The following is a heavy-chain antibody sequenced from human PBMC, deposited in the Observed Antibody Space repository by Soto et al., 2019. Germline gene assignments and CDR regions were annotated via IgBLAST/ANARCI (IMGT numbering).Heavy chain of an antibody. D-gene: IGHD3-3*01. J-gene: IGHJ4*02. CDR2: IIPIFGTA. Sequence: SVKVSCKASGGTFSSYAISWVRQAPGQGLEWMGGIIPIFGTANYAQKFQGRVTITADESTSTAYMELSSLRSEDTAVYYCARVVEYDFWSGYQPFDYWGQGTLVTVSS. CDR3: ARVVEYDFWSGYQPFDY. V-gene: IGHV1-69*13. CDR1: GGTFSSYA.